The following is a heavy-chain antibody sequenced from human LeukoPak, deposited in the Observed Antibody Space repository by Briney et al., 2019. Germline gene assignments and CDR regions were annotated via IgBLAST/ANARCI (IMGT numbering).Heavy chain of an antibody. Sequence: PSQTLSLTCTVSGGSISSGSYYWSWVRQPPGKGLEWIGYIYYSGSTYYNPSLKSRLTISVDTSKNQFSLKLSSVTAADTAVYYCARANYDSSGYRRYYNYYGMDVWGQGTTVTVSS. J-gene: IGHJ6*01. V-gene: IGHV4-30-4*01. D-gene: IGHD3-22*01. CDR2: IYYSGST. CDR3: ARANYDSSGYRRYYNYYGMDV. CDR1: GGSISSGSYY.